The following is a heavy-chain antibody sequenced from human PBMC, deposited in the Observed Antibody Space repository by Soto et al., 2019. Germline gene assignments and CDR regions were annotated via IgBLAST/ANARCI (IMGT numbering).Heavy chain of an antibody. D-gene: IGHD5-12*01. J-gene: IGHJ4*02. CDR3: AKEIGGYVPDY. V-gene: IGHV3-30*18. CDR1: GFTFSNYG. Sequence: QVQLVESGGGVVQPGRSLRLSCAVSGFTFSNYGMHWVRQAPGKGLEWVAVILYDGSNKHYADSVRGRFTISRDNSKNTLYLQLSSLRAEDTAVYYCAKEIGGYVPDYWGQGTLVTVSS. CDR2: ILYDGSNK.